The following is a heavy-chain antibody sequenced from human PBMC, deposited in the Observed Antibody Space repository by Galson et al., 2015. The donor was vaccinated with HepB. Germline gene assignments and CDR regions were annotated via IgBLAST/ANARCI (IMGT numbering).Heavy chain of an antibody. J-gene: IGHJ5*02. V-gene: IGHV1-2*02. CDR2: INPNSGGT. Sequence: SVKVSCKASGYTFTGYYMHWVRQAPGQGLEWVGWINPNSGGTNYAQKFQGRVTMTRDTSISTAYMELSRLRSDDTAVYYCARVARSTRGVNWFDPWGQGTLVTVSS. D-gene: IGHD2-2*01. CDR1: GYTFTGYY. CDR3: ARVARSTRGVNWFDP.